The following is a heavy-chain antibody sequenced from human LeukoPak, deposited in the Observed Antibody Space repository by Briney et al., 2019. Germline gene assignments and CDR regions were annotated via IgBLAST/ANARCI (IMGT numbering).Heavy chain of an antibody. CDR3: ARGPSGYDLGSSFAS. Sequence: VGSLKISCKVSRLSSSSYWIGWVRQMPGSGLEWMGIIYPGDSVDGSSPSFQGQVTISAEKSLSTSCLQWGSLMASDTTMYYFARGPSGYDLGSSFASWGEGALVTVSS. CDR2: IYPGDSVD. D-gene: IGHD5-12*01. J-gene: IGHJ4*02. V-gene: IGHV5-51*01. CDR1: RLSSSSYW.